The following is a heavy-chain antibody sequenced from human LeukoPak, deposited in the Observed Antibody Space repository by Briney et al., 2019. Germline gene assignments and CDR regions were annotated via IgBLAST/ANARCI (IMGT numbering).Heavy chain of an antibody. CDR3: ARVDYGDYYFDY. Sequence: SETLSLTCTVSGGSISSSSYYWGWIRQPPGKGLEWIGSIYYSGSTYYNPSLKSRVTISVDTSKNQFSLKLSSVTAADTAVYYCARVDYGDYYFDYWGQGTLVTVSS. V-gene: IGHV4-39*07. J-gene: IGHJ4*02. CDR2: IYYSGST. CDR1: GGSISSSSYY. D-gene: IGHD4-17*01.